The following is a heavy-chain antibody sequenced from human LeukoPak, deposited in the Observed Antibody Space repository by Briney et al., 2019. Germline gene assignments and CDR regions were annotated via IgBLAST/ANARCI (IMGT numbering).Heavy chain of an antibody. J-gene: IGHJ4*02. CDR1: GYSISSGYY. CDR3: ARDLMYGDYTPHDY. V-gene: IGHV4-38-2*02. CDR2: TYHSGST. Sequence: PSETLSLTCAVSGYSISSGYYWGWIRQPPGKGLEWIGSTYHSGSTYYNPSLKSRVTISVDTSKNQFSLKLSSVTAADTAVYYCARDLMYGDYTPHDYWGQGTLVTVSS. D-gene: IGHD4-17*01.